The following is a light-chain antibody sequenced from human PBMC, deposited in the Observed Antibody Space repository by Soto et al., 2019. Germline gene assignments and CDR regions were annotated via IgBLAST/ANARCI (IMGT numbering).Light chain of an antibody. Sequence: DIVMTQSPLSLPVTPGEPASISCRSSQSLLHSNGYNYLDWYLQTPGQSPQLLIYLGSNRAYGVYDRFSESGSGTDFTFKISRVEAEDVGVYYCRQALQSLFTYGPGTKVDIK. J-gene: IGKJ3*01. CDR1: QSLLHSNGYNY. V-gene: IGKV2-28*01. CDR3: RQALQSLFT. CDR2: LGS.